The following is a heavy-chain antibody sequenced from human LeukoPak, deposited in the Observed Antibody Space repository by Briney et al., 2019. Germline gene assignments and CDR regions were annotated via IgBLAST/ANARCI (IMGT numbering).Heavy chain of an antibody. Sequence: PGGSLRLSCAASGFTFSNAWMSWVRQAPGKGLEWVGRIKSKTDGGTTDYAVPVKGRFTISRDDSKNTLYLQMNSLKTEDAAVYYCTTDFSSAVADTFDYWGQGTLVTVSS. V-gene: IGHV3-15*01. J-gene: IGHJ4*02. D-gene: IGHD6-19*01. CDR2: IKSKTDGGTT. CDR1: GFTFSNAW. CDR3: TTDFSSAVADTFDY.